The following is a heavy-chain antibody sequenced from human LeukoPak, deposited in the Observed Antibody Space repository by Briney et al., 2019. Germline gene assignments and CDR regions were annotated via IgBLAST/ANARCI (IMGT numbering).Heavy chain of an antibody. CDR1: GFTFDDYA. Sequence: GGSLRLSCAASGFTFDDYATHWVRQAPGKGLEWVSGISWNSGSIGYADSVKGRFTISRDNAKNSLYLQMNSLRAEDTALYYCAKDGGNYIGNYDFWSGYYTGRGMDVWGQGTTVTVSS. CDR3: AKDGGNYIGNYDFWSGYYTGRGMDV. J-gene: IGHJ6*02. CDR2: ISWNSGSI. D-gene: IGHD3-3*01. V-gene: IGHV3-9*01.